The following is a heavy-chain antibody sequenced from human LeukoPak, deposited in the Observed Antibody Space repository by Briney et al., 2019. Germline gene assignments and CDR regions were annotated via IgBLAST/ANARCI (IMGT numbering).Heavy chain of an antibody. CDR1: GFTFSGYG. CDR2: IWYDGSNK. D-gene: IGHD1-26*01. V-gene: IGHV3-33*01. Sequence: GGSLRLSCAASGFTFSGYGMHWGRQAPGKGLEWVAVIWYDGSNKYYADSVKGRFTISRDNSKNTLYLQMNSLRADDTAVYYCATENSGSYYGYFDSWGQGTLVTVSS. CDR3: ATENSGSYYGYFDS. J-gene: IGHJ4*03.